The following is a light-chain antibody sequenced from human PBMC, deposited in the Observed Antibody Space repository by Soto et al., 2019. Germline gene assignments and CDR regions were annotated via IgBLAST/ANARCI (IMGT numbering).Light chain of an antibody. CDR2: DAS. CDR3: QQRSNWPSLT. J-gene: IGKJ4*01. V-gene: IGKV3-11*01. Sequence: EIVLIQSPATLSVSPGERATLSCRASQSVGSYLAWYQHKPGQAPRLLISDASNRATSIPARFSGSGSETDLTLTISSLETEDSAAYYCQQRSNWPSLTFGGGTKVDIK. CDR1: QSVGSY.